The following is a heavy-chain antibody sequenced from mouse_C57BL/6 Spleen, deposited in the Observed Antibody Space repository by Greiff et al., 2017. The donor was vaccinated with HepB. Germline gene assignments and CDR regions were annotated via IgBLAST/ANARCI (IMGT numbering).Heavy chain of an antibody. CDR2: IDPENGDT. V-gene: IGHV14-4*01. CDR3: TTEFAH. J-gene: IGHJ2*01. Sequence: EVKLQESGAELVRPGASVKLSCTASGFNIKDDYMHWVKQRPEQGLEWIGWIDPENGDTEYASKFSGKATITADTSSNTAYLQLSSLSSEDTAVYYWTTEFAHWGQGTTLTVSS. CDR1: GFNIKDDY.